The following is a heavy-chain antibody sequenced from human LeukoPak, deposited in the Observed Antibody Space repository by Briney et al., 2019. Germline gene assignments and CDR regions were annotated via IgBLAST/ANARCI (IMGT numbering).Heavy chain of an antibody. CDR2: IRYDGSNK. V-gene: IGHV3-30*02. CDR1: GFTVRSYG. CDR3: AKDGDDGAPTGGDY. D-gene: IGHD7-27*01. Sequence: PGGSLRLSCVASGFTVRSYGMHWVRQAPGKGLEWVAFIRYDGSNKYYADSVKGRFTISRDNSKNTLYLQINSLRAEDTAVYYSAKDGDDGAPTGGDYWGQGTLVTVSS. J-gene: IGHJ4*02.